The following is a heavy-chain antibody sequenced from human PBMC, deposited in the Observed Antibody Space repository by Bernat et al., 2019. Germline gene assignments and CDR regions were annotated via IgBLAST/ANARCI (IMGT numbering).Heavy chain of an antibody. CDR3: TTDPLPPPYSSSWYRSRYYYYGMDV. D-gene: IGHD6-13*01. V-gene: IGHV3-15*01. CDR2: IKSKTDGGTT. J-gene: IGHJ6*02. CDR1: GFTFSNAW. Sequence: EVQLVESGGGLVKPGGSLRLSCAASGFTFSNAWMSWVRQAPGKGLEWVGRIKSKTDGGTTDYAAPVKGRFTISRDDSKNTLYLQMNSLKTEDTAVYYCTTDPLPPPYSSSWYRSRYYYYGMDVWGQGTTVTVSS.